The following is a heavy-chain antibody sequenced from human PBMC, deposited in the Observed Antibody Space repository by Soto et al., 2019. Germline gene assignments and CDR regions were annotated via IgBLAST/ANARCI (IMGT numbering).Heavy chain of an antibody. CDR1: GFTFSSYA. V-gene: IGHV3-23*01. CDR3: AKDLRYSSSWDAPSGDDY. D-gene: IGHD6-13*01. J-gene: IGHJ4*02. CDR2: ISGSGGST. Sequence: GGSLRLSCAASGFTFSSYAMSWVRQAPGKGLEWVSAISGSGGSTYYADSVKGRFTISRDNSKNTLYLQMNSLRAEDTAVYYCAKDLRYSSSWDAPSGDDYWGQGTLVTVSS.